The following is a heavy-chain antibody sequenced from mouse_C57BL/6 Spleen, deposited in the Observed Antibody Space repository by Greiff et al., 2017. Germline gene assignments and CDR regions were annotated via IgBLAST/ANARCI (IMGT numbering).Heavy chain of an antibody. CDR2: IHPNSGST. CDR3: ARAYYGSSYDYFDY. V-gene: IGHV1-64*01. CDR1: GYTFTSYW. Sequence: QVQLQQPGAELVKPGASVKLSCKASGYTFTSYWMNWVKQRPGQGLEWIGMIHPNSGSTNYNEKFKSKATLTVDKSSSTAYMQLSSLTSEDSAVYYCARAYYGSSYDYFDYWGQGTTLTVSS. D-gene: IGHD1-1*01. J-gene: IGHJ2*01.